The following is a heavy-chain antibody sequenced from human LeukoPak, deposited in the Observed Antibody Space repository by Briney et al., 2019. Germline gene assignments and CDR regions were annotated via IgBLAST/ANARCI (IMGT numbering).Heavy chain of an antibody. Sequence: PSETLSLTCTVSGGSISSYYWTWIRQPPGKGLEWIGYIYYSGSTNYNPSLKSRVTISVDTSKNQFSLKLRSVTAADTAVYYCARADYSNYLYFDSWGQGSLVTVSS. J-gene: IGHJ4*02. CDR3: ARADYSNYLYFDS. V-gene: IGHV4-59*01. D-gene: IGHD4-11*01. CDR2: IYYSGST. CDR1: GGSISSYY.